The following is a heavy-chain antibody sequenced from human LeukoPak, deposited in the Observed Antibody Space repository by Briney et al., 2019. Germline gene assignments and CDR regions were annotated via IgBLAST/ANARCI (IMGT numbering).Heavy chain of an antibody. Sequence: GGSLRLSCAASGFTFSSYGMHWVRQAPGKGLEWVAFIRYDGSNKYYADSVKGRFTISRDNSKNTLYLQMNSLRAEDTAMYYCAKVGYDSSGYYSDWGQGTLVTVSS. V-gene: IGHV3-30*02. CDR1: GFTFSSYG. CDR2: IRYDGSNK. J-gene: IGHJ4*02. D-gene: IGHD3-22*01. CDR3: AKVGYDSSGYYSD.